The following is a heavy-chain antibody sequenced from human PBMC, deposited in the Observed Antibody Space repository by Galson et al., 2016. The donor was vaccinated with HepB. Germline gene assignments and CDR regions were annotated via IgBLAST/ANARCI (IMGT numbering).Heavy chain of an antibody. CDR1: GFTFRSYD. V-gene: IGHV3-13*04. CDR3: ARGDSSYSGMDV. CDR2: IGSAGDT. D-gene: IGHD6-6*01. J-gene: IGHJ6*02. Sequence: SLRLSCAVSGFTFRSYDMHWVRQVTGKGLEWVAAIGSAGDTYYRGSVKGRFAISRENGKKSLFLQMNSLRAGDTAVYYCARGDSSYSGMDVWGQGTAVTVSS.